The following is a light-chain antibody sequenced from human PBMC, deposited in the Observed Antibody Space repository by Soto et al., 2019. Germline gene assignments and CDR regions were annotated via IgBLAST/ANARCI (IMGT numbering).Light chain of an antibody. Sequence: EIVLTQSPGTLSLSPGERATLSCRASQSVMGRYLAWYQQKPGQAPRLLLYGASRRATGIPDRFTGSGSGTDFTLTISRLEPEDFAVYYCQQYVSSPWAFGQGTKVDIK. CDR2: GAS. J-gene: IGKJ1*01. CDR3: QQYVSSPWA. CDR1: QSVMGRY. V-gene: IGKV3-20*01.